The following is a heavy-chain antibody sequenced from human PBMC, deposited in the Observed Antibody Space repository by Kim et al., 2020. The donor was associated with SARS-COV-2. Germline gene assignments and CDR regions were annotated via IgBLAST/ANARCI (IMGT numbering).Heavy chain of an antibody. V-gene: IGHV1-2*02. CDR2: INPNSGVT. CDR3: VIGSVTTGYVPSI. J-gene: IGHJ3*02. Sequence: ASVKVSCKASGYTFTDYYMHWVRQAPGQGLAWMGWINPNSGVTNYAQKFQGGFTLTRATSITHATSDLSRLRSKATPVYYCVIGSVTTGYVPSISCEGTM. CDR1: GYTFTDYY. D-gene: IGHD2-2*01.